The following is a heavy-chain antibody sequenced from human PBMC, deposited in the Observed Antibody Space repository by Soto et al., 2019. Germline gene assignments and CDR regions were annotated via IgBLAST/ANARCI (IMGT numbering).Heavy chain of an antibody. J-gene: IGHJ4*02. CDR1: GFTFSSYG. D-gene: IGHD6-19*01. Sequence: GGSLRLSCAASGFTFSSYGMHWVRQAPGKGLEWVAVISYDGSNKYYADSVKGRFTISRDNSKNTLYLQMNSLRAEDTAVYYCAKAMDGYSSGWYNSLRYWGQGTLVTVSS. CDR3: AKAMDGYSSGWYNSLRY. V-gene: IGHV3-30*18. CDR2: ISYDGSNK.